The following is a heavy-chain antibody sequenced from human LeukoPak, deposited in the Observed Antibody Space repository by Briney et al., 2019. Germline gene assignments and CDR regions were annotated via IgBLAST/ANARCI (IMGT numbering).Heavy chain of an antibody. V-gene: IGHV1-2*06. J-gene: IGHJ4*02. CDR2: INPNSGGT. D-gene: IGHD6-13*01. CDR3: ARDAGRQQLAGGY. Sequence: ASVKVSCKASGYTFTGYYMHWVRQAPGQGLEWMARINPNSGGTNYAQKFQGRVTMTRDTSISTAYMELSRLRSDDTAVYYCARDAGRQQLAGGYWGQGTLVTVSS. CDR1: GYTFTGYY.